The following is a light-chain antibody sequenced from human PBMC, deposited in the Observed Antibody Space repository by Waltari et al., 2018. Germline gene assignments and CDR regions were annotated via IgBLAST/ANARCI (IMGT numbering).Light chain of an antibody. CDR2: RAS. Sequence: TCRASQTISYWLAWFQQKPGKAPKLLIYRASSLPTGVPSRFSGSGSGTEFALTISSLQPDDFATYYCQHYLQSAYPFGQGTKLEIK. CDR1: QTISYW. V-gene: IGKV1-5*03. CDR3: QHYLQSAYP. J-gene: IGKJ2*01.